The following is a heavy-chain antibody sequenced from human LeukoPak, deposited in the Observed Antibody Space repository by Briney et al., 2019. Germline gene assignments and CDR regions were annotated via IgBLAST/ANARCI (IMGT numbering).Heavy chain of an antibody. V-gene: IGHV4-39*01. CDR2: IYYSGST. CDR3: ARGYNYAFDY. J-gene: IGHJ4*02. D-gene: IGHD5-18*01. CDR1: GGSISSSSYY. Sequence: SETLSLTCTVSGGSISSSSYYWGWIRQPPGKGLEWIGSIYYSGSTYYNPSLKSRVTISVDTSKNQFSLQLNSVTPEDAAVYYCARGYNYAFDYWGQGTLVTVSS.